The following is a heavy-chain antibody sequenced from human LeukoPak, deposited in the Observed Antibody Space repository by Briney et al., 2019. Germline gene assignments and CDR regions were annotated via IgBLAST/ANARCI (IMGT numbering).Heavy chain of an antibody. V-gene: IGHV3-23*01. CDR1: GLTSDCCA. J-gene: IGHJ4*02. D-gene: IGHD6-19*01. CDR3: AARPTSAAVAPSDY. Sequence: GGSLRLSRAASGLTSDCCAMSWVRQAPGKGLEWVSAISGSGGSAYYADSVKGRFTISRDNSKNALYLQMNSLRAEDTATYYCAARPTSAAVAPSDYWGQGTLVTVSS. CDR2: ISGSGGSA.